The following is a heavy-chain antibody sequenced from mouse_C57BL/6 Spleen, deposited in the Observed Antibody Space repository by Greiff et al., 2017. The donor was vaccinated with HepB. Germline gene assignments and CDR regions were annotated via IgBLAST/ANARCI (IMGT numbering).Heavy chain of an antibody. D-gene: IGHD4-1*01. J-gene: IGHJ2*01. CDR2: ISYDGSN. CDR1: GYSITSGYY. Sequence: EVKLMESGPGLVKPSQSLSLTCSVTGYSITSGYYWNWIRQFPGNKLEWMGYISYDGSNNYNPSLKNRISITRDTSKNQFFLKLNSVTTEDTATYYCARGDWDGYFDYWGQGTTLTVSS. V-gene: IGHV3-6*01. CDR3: ARGDWDGYFDY.